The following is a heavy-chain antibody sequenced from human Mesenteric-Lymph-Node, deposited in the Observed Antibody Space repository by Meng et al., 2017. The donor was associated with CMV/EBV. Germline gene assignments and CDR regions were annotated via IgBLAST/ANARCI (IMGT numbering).Heavy chain of an antibody. D-gene: IGHD6-19*01. CDR2: ISAYNGTT. CDR3: ARVEGSGWDYEAFDI. CDR1: GYTFTSYG. V-gene: IGHV1-18*04. Sequence: SGYTFTSYGISWVRQAPGQGLEWMGWISAYNGTTNYAQKLQGRVTMTTDTSTSTAYMELRSLRSDDTAVYYCARVEGSGWDYEAFDIWGQGTMVTVSS. J-gene: IGHJ3*02.